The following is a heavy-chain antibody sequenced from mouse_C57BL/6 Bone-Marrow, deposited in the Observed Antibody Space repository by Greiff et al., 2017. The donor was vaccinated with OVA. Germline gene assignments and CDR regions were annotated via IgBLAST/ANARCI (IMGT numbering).Heavy chain of an antibody. CDR3: ATRQLRTLCFDY. D-gene: IGHD3-2*02. Sequence: VQLQESGPGLVAPSQSLSITCTVSGFSLTSSGVSWVRQPPGKGLEWLGVIWGDGSTNYHSALISRLSISKDNSKSQVFLKRNRLQTDDTATYYCATRQLRTLCFDYWGQGTTLTVSS. V-gene: IGHV2-3*01. CDR2: IWGDGST. CDR1: GFSLTSSG. J-gene: IGHJ2*01.